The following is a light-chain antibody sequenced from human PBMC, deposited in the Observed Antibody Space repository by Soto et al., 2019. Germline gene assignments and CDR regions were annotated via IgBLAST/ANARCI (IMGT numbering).Light chain of an antibody. CDR3: QQYENSSRT. J-gene: IGKJ1*01. Sequence: DIQMTQSPSALSASVGDRVTITCRPSQPISDYLNWYQQKPGKAPTLLIYTTSNLQSGVPSRFSGSGSATHFTLTIGRLQPDDFATYYCQQYENSSRTFGPGTKVDIK. CDR1: QPISDY. V-gene: IGKV1-39*01. CDR2: TTS.